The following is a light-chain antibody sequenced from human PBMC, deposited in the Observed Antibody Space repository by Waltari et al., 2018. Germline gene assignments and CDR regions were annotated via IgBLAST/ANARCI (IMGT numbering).Light chain of an antibody. CDR1: QSIMSW. CDR2: KAS. Sequence: DVQMTQSPSTLSASVGDTVSITCRASQSIMSWLAWYQQKAGKAPKVLISKASTLESGVPSRFSGSESGTEFTLTISNLQPDGFATYYCQQYNTDYTFGQGTILEIK. V-gene: IGKV1-5*03. CDR3: QQYNTDYT. J-gene: IGKJ2*01.